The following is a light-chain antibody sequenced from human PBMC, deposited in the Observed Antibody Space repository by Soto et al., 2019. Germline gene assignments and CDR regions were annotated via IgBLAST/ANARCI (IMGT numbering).Light chain of an antibody. V-gene: IGKV3-20*01. Sequence: EIVLTQSPGTLSLSPGERATLSCRASQSVSSNYLAWYQQKPGQAPRLLIYGASSRATGIPERFIGSGSGTDFTLTISRLEPEDFAVYYCHQYGGSPRVTFGGGTKVEIK. CDR3: HQYGGSPRVT. J-gene: IGKJ4*01. CDR2: GAS. CDR1: QSVSSNY.